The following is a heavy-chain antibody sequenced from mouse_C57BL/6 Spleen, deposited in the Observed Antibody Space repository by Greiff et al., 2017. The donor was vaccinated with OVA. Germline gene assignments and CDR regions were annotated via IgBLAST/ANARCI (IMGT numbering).Heavy chain of an antibody. V-gene: IGHV1-15*01. CDR2: IDPETGGT. Sequence: QVQLKESGAELVRPGASVTLSCKASGYTFTDYEMHWVKQTPVHGLEWIGAIDPETGGTAYNQKFKGKAILTADKSSSTAYMELRSLTSEDSAVYYCTRCLITTVVVDYWGQGTTLTVSS. CDR1: GYTFTDYE. J-gene: IGHJ2*01. CDR3: TRCLITTVVVDY. D-gene: IGHD1-1*01.